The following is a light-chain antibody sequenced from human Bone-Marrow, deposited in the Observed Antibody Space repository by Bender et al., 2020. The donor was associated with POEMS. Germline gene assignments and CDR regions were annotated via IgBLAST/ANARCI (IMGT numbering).Light chain of an antibody. CDR2: EVN. J-gene: IGLJ3*02. CDR1: SSDVGSYDL. CDR3: AVWDDSLNGWV. V-gene: IGLV2-14*02. Sequence: QSALTQPASVSGSPGQSITISCTGTSSDVGSYDLVSWYQQHPDKAPKLMIYEVNKRPSGISNRFSGSRSGTSASLAISGLQSEDEADYYCAVWDDSLNGWVFGGGTKLTVL.